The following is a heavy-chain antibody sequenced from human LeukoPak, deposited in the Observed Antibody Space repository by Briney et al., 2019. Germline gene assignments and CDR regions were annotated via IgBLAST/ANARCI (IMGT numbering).Heavy chain of an antibody. D-gene: IGHD6-6*01. J-gene: IGHJ6*02. Sequence: AGGSLRLSCAASGFTFSSYWMHWVRQAPGKGLVWVSRINSDGSSTSYADSVKGRFTISRDNAKNSLYLQMNSLRAEDTALYYCAKDMGASIAARPNYYYGMDVWGQGTKVTVSS. CDR2: INSDGSST. CDR3: AKDMGASIAARPNYYYGMDV. CDR1: GFTFSSYW. V-gene: IGHV3-74*01.